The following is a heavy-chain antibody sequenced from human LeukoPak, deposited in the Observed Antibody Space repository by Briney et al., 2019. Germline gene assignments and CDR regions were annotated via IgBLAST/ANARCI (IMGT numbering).Heavy chain of an antibody. J-gene: IGHJ5*02. Sequence: PGGSLRLSCAASGFTFSSYGMSWVRPAPGKGLEWVSAISGSGGSTYYADSVKGRFTISRDNSKNTLYLQMNSLRAEDTAVYYCAKDRAAVAKNWFDPWGQGTLVTVSS. CDR2: ISGSGGST. CDR1: GFTFSSYG. D-gene: IGHD6-19*01. V-gene: IGHV3-23*01. CDR3: AKDRAAVAKNWFDP.